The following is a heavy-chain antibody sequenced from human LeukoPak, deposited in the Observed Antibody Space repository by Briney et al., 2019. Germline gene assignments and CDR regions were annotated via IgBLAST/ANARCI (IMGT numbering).Heavy chain of an antibody. V-gene: IGHV3-30*02. J-gene: IGHJ4*02. CDR1: EFTFSTYG. CDR3: AKAALGRGFCSTTSCFLDS. CDR2: IRNDGSNK. D-gene: IGHD2-2*01. Sequence: GGSLRLSCAASEFTFSTYGMHWVRQAPGKGLEWVAFIRNDGSNKYHGDSVKGRFTISRDNSENTLYLQMNSLRVEDTAVYYCAKAALGRGFCSTTSCFLDSWGQGTLVSVSS.